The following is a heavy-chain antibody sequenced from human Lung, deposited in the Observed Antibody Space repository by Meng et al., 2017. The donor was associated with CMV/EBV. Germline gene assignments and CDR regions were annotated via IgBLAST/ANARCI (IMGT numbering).Heavy chain of an antibody. CDR1: GFTFSTTW. CDR2: IKSRNDGGKA. Sequence: GESXKISXAASGFTFSTTWMSWVREAPGRGLDWVGRIKSRNDGGKADHGTPVKGRFTISRDDSKDTLYLQMNSLKVEDTAIYYCTTGFGTAEAFWGQGTLVTVSS. J-gene: IGHJ4*02. D-gene: IGHD1-1*01. CDR3: TTGFGTAEAF. V-gene: IGHV3-15*01.